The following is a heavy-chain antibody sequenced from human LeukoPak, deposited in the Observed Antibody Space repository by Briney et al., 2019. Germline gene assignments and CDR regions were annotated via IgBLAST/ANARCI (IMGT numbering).Heavy chain of an antibody. Sequence: GGSLKLSCAASGFTFRSYWMSWVRQAPGKGLEWVANINQGGSVKYYVDSVKGRFTISRDDAKNSLYVQMNSLRDEDTAVYYCARVGYSGWNLEYWGQGTLVTVSS. CDR1: GFTFRSYW. CDR2: INQGGSVK. D-gene: IGHD5-12*01. J-gene: IGHJ4*02. CDR3: ARVGYSGWNLEY. V-gene: IGHV3-7*01.